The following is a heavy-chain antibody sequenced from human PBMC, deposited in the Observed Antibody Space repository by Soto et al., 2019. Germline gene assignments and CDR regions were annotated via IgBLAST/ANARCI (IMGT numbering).Heavy chain of an antibody. V-gene: IGHV1-46*01. CDR1: GYTFTSYY. CDR3: ARDRLRGYDNSGFYF. CDR2: INPSGGST. Sequence: ASVKVSCKASGYTFTSYYMHWVRQAPGQGLEWMGIINPSGGSTSYAQKFQGRVTMTRDTSTSTVYMELSSLRSEDTAVYYCARDRLRGYDNSGFYFWGQGTPVTVSS. D-gene: IGHD3-22*01. J-gene: IGHJ4*02.